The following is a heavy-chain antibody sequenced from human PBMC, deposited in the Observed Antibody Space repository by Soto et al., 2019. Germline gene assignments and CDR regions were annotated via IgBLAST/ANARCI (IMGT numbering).Heavy chain of an antibody. CDR1: GYTFTSYG. V-gene: IGHV1-18*01. Sequence: ASVKVSCKASGYTFTSYGISWVRQAPGQGLEWMGWISAYNGNTNYAQKHQGRVTMTTDTSTSTAYMELRSLRSDDTAVYYCARDYRYLRGCSCYLPLRHWGQGTLVTGSS. CDR2: ISAYNGNT. D-gene: IGHD2-15*01. CDR3: ARDYRYLRGCSCYLPLRH. J-gene: IGHJ4*02.